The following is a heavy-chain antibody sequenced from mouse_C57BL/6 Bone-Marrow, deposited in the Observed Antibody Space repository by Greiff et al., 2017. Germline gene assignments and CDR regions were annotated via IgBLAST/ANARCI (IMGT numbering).Heavy chain of an antibody. CDR3: TRPPDYYGSSYGYYAMDY. J-gene: IGHJ4*01. CDR1: GYTFTDYE. V-gene: IGHV1-15*01. CDR2: IDPETGGT. Sequence: VKLQESGAELVRPGASVTLSCKASGYTFTDYEMHWVKQTPVHGLEWIGAIDPETGGTAYNQKFKGKAILTADKSYSTAYMELRSLTSEDSAVYYCTRPPDYYGSSYGYYAMDYWGQGTSVTVSS. D-gene: IGHD1-1*01.